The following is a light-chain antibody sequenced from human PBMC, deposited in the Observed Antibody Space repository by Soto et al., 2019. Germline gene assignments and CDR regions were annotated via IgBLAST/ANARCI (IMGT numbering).Light chain of an antibody. CDR2: GAS. J-gene: IGKJ5*01. V-gene: IGKV3-20*01. CDR1: QSISSSH. CDR3: QQYGSSPPIT. Sequence: EIVLTQSPGTLSLSPGERATLSCRASQSISSSHLAWYQQKPGQAPRLLIYGASSRATGIPDRFSGSGSGKDFTLTITTLEPEDFAVYYCQQYGSSPPITFGQGTRLEIK.